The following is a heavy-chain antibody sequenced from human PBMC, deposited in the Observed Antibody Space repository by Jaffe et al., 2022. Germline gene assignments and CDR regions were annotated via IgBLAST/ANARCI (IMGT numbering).Heavy chain of an antibody. CDR1: GGSISSGGYS. D-gene: IGHD2-21*01. Sequence: QLQLQESGSGLVKPSQTLSLTCAVSGGSISSGGYSWSWIRQPPGKGLEWIGYIYHSGSTYYNPSLKSRVTISVDRSKNQFSLKLSSVTAADTAVYYCARDLRGGGRGGAGENWFDPWGQGTLVTVSS. CDR3: ARDLRGGGRGGAGENWFDP. CDR2: IYHSGST. V-gene: IGHV4-30-2*01. J-gene: IGHJ5*02.